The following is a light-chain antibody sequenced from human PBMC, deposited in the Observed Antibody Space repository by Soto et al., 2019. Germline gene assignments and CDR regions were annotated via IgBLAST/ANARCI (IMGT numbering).Light chain of an antibody. J-gene: IGKJ4*01. CDR2: HAS. Sequence: DIQMTQSPSSLYASVGDRVTITCQASQDISNYLNWYQQKPGKATKLLIYHASNLETGVPSRFSGSGSGTDVTFTISSLQPEDIATYYCQQDDNLPLTFGGGTKVEIK. V-gene: IGKV1-33*01. CDR3: QQDDNLPLT. CDR1: QDISNY.